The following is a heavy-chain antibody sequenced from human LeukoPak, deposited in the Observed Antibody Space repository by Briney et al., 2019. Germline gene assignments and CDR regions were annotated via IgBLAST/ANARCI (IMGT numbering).Heavy chain of an antibody. CDR2: IYYSGST. D-gene: IGHD2-15*01. CDR1: GAFISSYY. CDR3: ARALYCSGGGCNRFDP. Sequence: RPSETLSLTCTVSGAFISSYYWSWIRQPPGKGLEWIGYIYYSGSTNYNPSLKSRVTISVDTSNNQFSLKVSSVTAADTAVYYCARALYCSGGGCNRFDPWGQGTLVTVSS. J-gene: IGHJ5*02. V-gene: IGHV4-59*01.